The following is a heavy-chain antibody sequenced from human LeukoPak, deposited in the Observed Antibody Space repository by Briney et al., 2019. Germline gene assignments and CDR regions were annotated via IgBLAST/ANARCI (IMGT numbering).Heavy chain of an antibody. J-gene: IGHJ1*01. Sequence: ASVKVSCKASGYTFTSYYMHWVRQAPGQGLEWMGIINPSGGSTSYAQKFQGRVTMTRDTSTSTVYMELSSLRSEDTAVYYCARGSYGDYGYGVPAEYFQHWGQGTLVTVSS. V-gene: IGHV1-46*01. CDR1: GYTFTSYY. D-gene: IGHD4-17*01. CDR3: ARGSYGDYGYGVPAEYFQH. CDR2: INPSGGST.